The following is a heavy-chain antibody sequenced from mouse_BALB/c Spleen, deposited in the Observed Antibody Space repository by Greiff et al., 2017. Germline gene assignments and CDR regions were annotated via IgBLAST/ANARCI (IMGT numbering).Heavy chain of an antibody. J-gene: IGHJ2*01. V-gene: IGHV14-1*02. CDR1: GFNIKDYY. D-gene: IGHD6-2*01. CDR2: IDPENGNT. Sequence: EVKLVESGAELVRPGALVKLSCKASGFNIKDYYMHWVKQRPEQGLEWIGWIDPENGNTIYDPKFQGKASITADTSSNTAYLQLSSLTSEDTAVYYCASLYRLGYWGQGTTLTVSS. CDR3: ASLYRLGY.